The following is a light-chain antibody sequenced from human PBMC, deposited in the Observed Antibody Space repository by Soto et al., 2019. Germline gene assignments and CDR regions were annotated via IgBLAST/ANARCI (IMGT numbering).Light chain of an antibody. CDR1: QSIGNY. CDR2: GAS. J-gene: IGKJ1*01. V-gene: IGKV1-6*01. Sequence: IQMTQSPSSLSASVGDRVTITCRASQSIGNYLNWYRQKPGKAPKLLIYGASTLQSGVPSRFSGSGSGTDFNLTISSLQTEDFATYYCLQDYNFPWTFGQGTKVDIK. CDR3: LQDYNFPWT.